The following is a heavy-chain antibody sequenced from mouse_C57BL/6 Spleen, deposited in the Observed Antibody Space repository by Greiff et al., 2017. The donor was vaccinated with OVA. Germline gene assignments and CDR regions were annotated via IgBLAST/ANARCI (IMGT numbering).Heavy chain of an antibody. CDR3: APTVVATRYWYFDV. V-gene: IGHV1-80*01. CDR1: GYAFSSYW. D-gene: IGHD1-1*01. Sequence: QVQLQQSGAELVKPGASVKISCKASGYAFSSYWMNWVKQRPGKGLEWIGQIYPGDGDTNYNGKFKGKATLTVDKSSSTAYMQLSSLTSEDSAVYYCAPTVVATRYWYFDVWGTGTTVTVSS. J-gene: IGHJ1*03. CDR2: IYPGDGDT.